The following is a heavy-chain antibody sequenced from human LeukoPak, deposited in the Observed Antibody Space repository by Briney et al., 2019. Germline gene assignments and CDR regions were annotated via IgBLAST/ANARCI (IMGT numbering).Heavy chain of an antibody. V-gene: IGHV4-34*01. CDR3: AREGSRGYYYFDY. D-gene: IGHD1-26*01. J-gene: IGHJ4*02. CDR2: IYHSGST. CDR1: GGSFSNYY. Sequence: PSETLSLTYAVYGGSFSNYYWSWIRQPPGKGLEWIGSIYHSGSTYYNASLKSRVTISVDTSKNQFSLKLSSVTAADTAVYYCAREGSRGYYYFDYWGQGTLVTVSS.